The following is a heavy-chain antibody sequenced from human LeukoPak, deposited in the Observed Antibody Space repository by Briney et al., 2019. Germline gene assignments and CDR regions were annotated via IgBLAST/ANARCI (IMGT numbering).Heavy chain of an antibody. J-gene: IGHJ4*02. V-gene: IGHV3-30*18. CDR2: ISYDGSDK. D-gene: IGHD5-18*01. Sequence: PGGPLRLSCAASGFTFSNYDMHWVRKAPGKGLEWMAVISYDGSDKYYGVSVTGRFTISRDNSKNTLYLQMNSLGAEDTAVYYCAKDSIQGDFDYWGQGTLVTVSS. CDR3: AKDSIQGDFDY. CDR1: GFTFSNYD.